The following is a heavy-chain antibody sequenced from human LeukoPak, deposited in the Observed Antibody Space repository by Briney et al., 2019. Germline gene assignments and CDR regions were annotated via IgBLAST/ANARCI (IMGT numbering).Heavy chain of an antibody. J-gene: IGHJ4*02. Sequence: GESLKISCKGSGYIFTNYWIGWVRQVPGKGLEWMAIIYPGDSDTRYSPSFQGQVTISADKSISTAYLQWSSLKASDTAMYYCARGTTVVTLGYWGQGTLVTVSS. CDR1: GYIFTNYW. D-gene: IGHD4-23*01. CDR2: IYPGDSDT. CDR3: ARGTTVVTLGY. V-gene: IGHV5-51*01.